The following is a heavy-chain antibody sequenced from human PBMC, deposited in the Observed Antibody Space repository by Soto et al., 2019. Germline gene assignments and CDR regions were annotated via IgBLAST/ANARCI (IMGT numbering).Heavy chain of an antibody. Sequence: QIQLVQSGGEVKKPGASVKVSCKASGYTFRSYGISWVRQAPGQGLEWVGWISAYNGDTHYAPKFQDRITLTTETSRDTSYRELRSLKFDDRAVYYWAGDGSRYYETSGLTWFYGGQGGLVTVSS. CDR2: ISAYNGDT. CDR3: AGDGSRYYETSGLTWFY. V-gene: IGHV1-18*04. D-gene: IGHD3-22*01. J-gene: IGHJ4*02. CDR1: GYTFRSYG.